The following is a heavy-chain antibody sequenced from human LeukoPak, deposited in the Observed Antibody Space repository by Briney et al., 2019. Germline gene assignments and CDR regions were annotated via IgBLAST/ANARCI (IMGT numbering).Heavy chain of an antibody. CDR1: GFTFSSYS. J-gene: IGHJ4*02. D-gene: IGHD3-10*01. Sequence: GGSLRLSCAASGFTFSSYSMNWVRQAPGKGLEWVSSISSSSSYIYYADSVKGRFTISRDNAKNSLYLQMNSLRAEDTAVYYCARDLGSGSYYIHFDYWGQGTLVTVSS. V-gene: IGHV3-21*01. CDR2: ISSSSSYI. CDR3: ARDLGSGSYYIHFDY.